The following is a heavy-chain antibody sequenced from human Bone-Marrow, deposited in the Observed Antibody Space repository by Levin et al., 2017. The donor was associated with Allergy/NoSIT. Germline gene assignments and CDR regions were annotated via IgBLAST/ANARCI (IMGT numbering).Heavy chain of an antibody. V-gene: IGHV3-23*01. CDR1: GFTFRKYA. Sequence: PGGSLRLSCAASGFTFRKYAMTWVRQAPGKGLEWVSVINHSGDSTYYADSVKGRFTISRDNDKNTLFLQMRSLRAEDTAVYYCAKVFCGGDCSPLLLLYYFHGLDVWGQGTTVTVSS. CDR3: AKVFCGGDCSPLLLLYYFHGLDV. D-gene: IGHD2-21*02. J-gene: IGHJ6*01. CDR2: INHSGDST.